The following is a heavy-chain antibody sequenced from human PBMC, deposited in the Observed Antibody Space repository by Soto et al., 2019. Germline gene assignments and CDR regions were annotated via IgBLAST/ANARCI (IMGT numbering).Heavy chain of an antibody. CDR3: TRALFQHWFDP. CDR2: IRSKAYGGTT. D-gene: IGHD3-10*01. Sequence: GGSLRLSCTASGFTFGDYAMSWVRQAPGKGLEWVGFIRSKAYGGTTEYAASVKGRFTISRDDSKSIAYLQMNSLKTEDTAVYYCTRALFQHWFDPWGQGTLVTVSS. CDR1: GFTFGDYA. V-gene: IGHV3-49*04. J-gene: IGHJ5*02.